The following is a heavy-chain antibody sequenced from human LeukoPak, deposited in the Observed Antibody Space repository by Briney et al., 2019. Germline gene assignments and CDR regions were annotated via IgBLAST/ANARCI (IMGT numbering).Heavy chain of an antibody. D-gene: IGHD3-10*01. CDR2: ISGSGGST. J-gene: IGHJ4*02. CDR3: ASWGYYYGSGSPSNFDY. V-gene: IGHV3-23*01. CDR1: GFTFSSYA. Sequence: GGSLRLSCAASGFTFSSYAMSWVRQAPGKGLEWVSAISGSGGSTYYADSVEGRFTISRDNSKNTLYLQMNSLRAEDTAVYYCASWGYYYGSGSPSNFDYWGQGTLVTVSS.